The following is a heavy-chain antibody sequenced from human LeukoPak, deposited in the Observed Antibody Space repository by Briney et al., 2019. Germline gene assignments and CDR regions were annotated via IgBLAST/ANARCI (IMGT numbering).Heavy chain of an antibody. CDR2: INHSGST. CDR3: ASSRYCSGGSCSLPGY. Sequence: SETLSLTCAVYGGSFYGYYWSWIRRPPGKGLEWIGEINHSGSTNYNPSLKSRVTISVDMSENQFSLKLTSVTAADTAVYFCASSRYCSGGSCSLPGYWGQGTLVTVSS. J-gene: IGHJ4*02. V-gene: IGHV4-34*01. CDR1: GGSFYGYY. D-gene: IGHD2-15*01.